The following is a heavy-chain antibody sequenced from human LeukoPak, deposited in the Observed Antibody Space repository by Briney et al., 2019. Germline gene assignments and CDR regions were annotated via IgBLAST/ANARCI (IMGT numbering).Heavy chain of an antibody. Sequence: ASVKVSCKASGYTFTGYYMHWVRQAPGQGLEWMGWINPNSGGTNYAQTFQGRVTMTRDTSISTAYMELSRLRSDDTAVYYCARVDDRGHYSDSSGPRKLFDYWGQGTLVTVSS. D-gene: IGHD3-22*01. CDR1: GYTFTGYY. CDR2: INPNSGGT. J-gene: IGHJ4*02. CDR3: ARVDDRGHYSDSSGPRKLFDY. V-gene: IGHV1-2*02.